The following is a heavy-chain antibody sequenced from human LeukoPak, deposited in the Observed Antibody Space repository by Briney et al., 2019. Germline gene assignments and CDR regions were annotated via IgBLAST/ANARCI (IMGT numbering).Heavy chain of an antibody. D-gene: IGHD3-22*01. CDR2: ISGSGGRT. Sequence: GGSLRLSCVASGFTFSSYAMSWVRQAPGKGLEWVSAISGSGGRTYYADSVKGRFTISRDNSKNTLYLQMNSLRAEDTAVYYCAKSITMIVVVMAAWGQGTLVTVPS. CDR3: AKSITMIVVVMAA. V-gene: IGHV3-23*01. J-gene: IGHJ5*02. CDR1: GFTFSSYA.